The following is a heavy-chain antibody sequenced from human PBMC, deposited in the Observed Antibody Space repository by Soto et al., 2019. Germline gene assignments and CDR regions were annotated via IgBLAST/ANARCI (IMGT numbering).Heavy chain of an antibody. CDR3: AIHILVRIVSSPRWFDP. D-gene: IGHD2-15*01. CDR1: GYSFSHYG. J-gene: IGHJ5*02. Sequence: QVQLVQSGAEVKKPGASVKVSCKASGYSFSHYGISWVRQAPGQGLEWMGWISGFNGNTNYAQTFQGRVTMTTDTSTRTAYMELRSLKSHDTAVYFCAIHILVRIVSSPRWFDPWGQGTLVTVTS. CDR2: ISGFNGNT. V-gene: IGHV1-18*01.